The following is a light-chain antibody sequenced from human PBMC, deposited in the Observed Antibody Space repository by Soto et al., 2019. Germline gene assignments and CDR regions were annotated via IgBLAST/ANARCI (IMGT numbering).Light chain of an antibody. CDR2: KAS. CDR1: QSISSW. CDR3: QQYYSYPYT. V-gene: IGKV1-5*03. J-gene: IGKJ2*01. Sequence: DIQMTQSPSTLSASVGDRVTITCRASQSISSWLAWYQQKPGKAPKLLIYKASSLESGVPSRFSGSRSGTEFTLTISSLQPDDFATYYCQQYYSYPYTFGQGTKLEIK.